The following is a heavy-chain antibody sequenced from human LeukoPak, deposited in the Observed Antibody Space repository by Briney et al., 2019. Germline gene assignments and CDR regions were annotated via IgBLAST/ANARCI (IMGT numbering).Heavy chain of an antibody. D-gene: IGHD3-22*01. CDR2: ISGSGGST. J-gene: IGHJ4*02. CDR1: GFTVSNNY. V-gene: IGHV3-23*01. CDR3: AKSGSSGYYPFDY. Sequence: AGGSLRLSCAASGFTVSNNYMSWVRQAPGKGLEWVSAISGSGGSTYYADSVKGRFTISRDNSKNTLYLQMNSLRAEDTAVYYCAKSGSSGYYPFDYWGQGTLVTVSS.